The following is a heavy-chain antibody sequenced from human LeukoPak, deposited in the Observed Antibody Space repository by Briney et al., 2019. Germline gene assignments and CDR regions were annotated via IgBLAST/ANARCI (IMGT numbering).Heavy chain of an antibody. CDR2: IYYSGST. Sequence: SETLSLTCTVSGGSIRSYYWSWLRQPPGKGLEWIGYIYYSGSTNYNPSLTSRVTISVDTSKNQFSLKLSSVTAADTAVYYCARVYYSNSYDYWYFDLWGRGTLVTVSS. D-gene: IGHD6-13*01. V-gene: IGHV4-59*01. CDR3: ARVYYSNSYDYWYFDL. J-gene: IGHJ2*01. CDR1: GGSIRSYY.